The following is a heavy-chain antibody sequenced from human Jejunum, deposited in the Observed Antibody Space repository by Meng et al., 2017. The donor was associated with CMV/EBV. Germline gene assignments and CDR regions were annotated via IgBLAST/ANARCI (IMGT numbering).Heavy chain of an antibody. V-gene: IGHV4-30-4*01. D-gene: IGHD3/OR15-3a*01. CDR2: IFYSGRT. J-gene: IGHJ5*02. CDR1: SISSGDYS. CDR3: ARDGSEMWTGYSGFDP. Sequence: SISSGDYSWRWIRQSAEEGLELIGYIFYSGRTYYNPSFESRATISVDTSKNQFSLKLTSVTAADTAVYYCARDGSEMWTGYSGFDPWGQGVLVTVSS.